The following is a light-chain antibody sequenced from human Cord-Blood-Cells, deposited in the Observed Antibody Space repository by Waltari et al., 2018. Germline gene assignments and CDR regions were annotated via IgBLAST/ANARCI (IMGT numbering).Light chain of an antibody. V-gene: IGLV1-47*01. CDR1: SSNIGRNS. Sequence: QSVLTQPPSASGTPGQRVTISCSGSSSNIGRNSVSWYQQLTGTAPKLLIYRNDQRPSGVPDRCSGSKSGTSASLAISGLRSEDEADYYCAAWDDSLSGYVFGTGTKVTVL. CDR2: RND. CDR3: AAWDDSLSGYV. J-gene: IGLJ1*01.